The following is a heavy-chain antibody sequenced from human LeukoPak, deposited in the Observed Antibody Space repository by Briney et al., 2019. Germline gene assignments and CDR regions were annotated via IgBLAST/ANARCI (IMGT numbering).Heavy chain of an antibody. Sequence: GRSLRLSCAASGFTFSSYGMHWVRQARGKGLEWVAFIQNDEIDKFYADSVKGRFTVSRDNSKNTLYLQMNSLRAEDTAVYYCAKERKLLPFDCWGQGTLVTVSS. J-gene: IGHJ4*02. D-gene: IGHD4-23*01. CDR2: IQNDEIDK. CDR1: GFTFSSYG. V-gene: IGHV3-30*02. CDR3: AKERKLLPFDC.